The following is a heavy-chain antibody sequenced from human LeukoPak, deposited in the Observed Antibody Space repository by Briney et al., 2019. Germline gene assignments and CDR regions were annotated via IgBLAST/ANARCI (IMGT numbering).Heavy chain of an antibody. Sequence: ASVKVSCKASGGTFSGYAISWVRQAPGQGLEWMGGIIPIFGTANYAQKFQGRVTITTDESTSTAYMELSSLRSEDTAVYYCARAGGEFLEGGDAFDIWGQGTMVTVSS. CDR2: IIPIFGTA. CDR3: ARAGGEFLEGGDAFDI. V-gene: IGHV1-69*05. J-gene: IGHJ3*02. CDR1: GGTFSGYA. D-gene: IGHD1-1*01.